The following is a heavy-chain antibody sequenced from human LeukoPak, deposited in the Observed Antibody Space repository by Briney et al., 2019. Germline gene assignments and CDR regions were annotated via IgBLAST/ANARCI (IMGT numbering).Heavy chain of an antibody. V-gene: IGHV1-2*02. CDR3: ARGGPYCSSTSCYADYYYYYMDV. J-gene: IGHJ6*03. D-gene: IGHD2-2*01. CDR1: GYTFTGYY. CDR2: INPNSGGT. Sequence: ASVKVSCKASGYTFTGYYMHWVRQAPGQGLEWMGWINPNSGGTNYTQKFQGRVTMTRDTSISTAYMELSRLRSDDTAVYYCARGGPYCSSTSCYADYYYYYMDVWGKGTTVTVSS.